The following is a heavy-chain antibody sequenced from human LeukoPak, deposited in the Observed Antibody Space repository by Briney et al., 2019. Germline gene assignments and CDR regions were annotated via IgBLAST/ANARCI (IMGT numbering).Heavy chain of an antibody. J-gene: IGHJ4*02. CDR3: ARAVGGLRFLEWFFDY. CDR1: GGTFSSYA. D-gene: IGHD3-3*01. Sequence: ASVKVSCKASGGTFSSYAISWVRQAPGQGLEWMGWISAYNGNTNYAQKLQGRVTMTTDTSTSTAYMELRSLRSDDTAVYYCARAVGGLRFLEWFFDYWGQGTLVTVSS. V-gene: IGHV1-18*01. CDR2: ISAYNGNT.